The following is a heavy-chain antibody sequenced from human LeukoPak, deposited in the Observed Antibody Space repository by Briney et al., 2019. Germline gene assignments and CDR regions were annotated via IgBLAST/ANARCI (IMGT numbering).Heavy chain of an antibody. CDR1: GFTFDDYA. Sequence: GRSLRLSCAASGFTFDDYAMHWVRQAPGKGLEWVSGISWNSGSIVYADSVKGRFTISRDNAKNSLYLQMNSLRAEDMALYYCAKDDTAMVTGGAFDIWGQGTMVTVSS. V-gene: IGHV3-9*03. D-gene: IGHD5-18*01. J-gene: IGHJ3*02. CDR3: AKDDTAMVTGGAFDI. CDR2: ISWNSGSI.